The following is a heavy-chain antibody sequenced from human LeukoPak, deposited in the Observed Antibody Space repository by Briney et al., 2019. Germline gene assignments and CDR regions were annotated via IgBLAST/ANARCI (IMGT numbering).Heavy chain of an antibody. CDR3: ARVGEYGDYVGDDAFDI. CDR2: IIPIFGTA. CDR1: GGTFSSYA. D-gene: IGHD4-17*01. J-gene: IGHJ3*02. Sequence: SVKVSCKASGGTFSSYAISWVRQAPGQGLEWMGRIIPIFGTANYAQKFQGRVTIPTDESTSTAYMEPSSPRSEDTAVYYCARVGEYGDYVGDDAFDIWGQGTMVTVSS. V-gene: IGHV1-69*05.